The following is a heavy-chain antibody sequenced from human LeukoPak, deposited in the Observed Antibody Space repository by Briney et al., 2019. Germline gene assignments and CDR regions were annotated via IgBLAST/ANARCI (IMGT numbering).Heavy chain of an antibody. V-gene: IGHV2-70*11. CDR1: GFSLSTNGMC. D-gene: IGHD6-13*01. Sequence: SGPALVKPTQSLTLTCTFSGFSLSTNGMCVNWIRQPPGKPLEWLARIDWDDDKYYSTSLQTRLTISKDTSRNQVVLTMTNIDPVDTGTYYCARTGALASAADWLFDLRGRGTLVTVSS. CDR2: IDWDDDK. J-gene: IGHJ2*01. CDR3: ARTGALASAADWLFDL.